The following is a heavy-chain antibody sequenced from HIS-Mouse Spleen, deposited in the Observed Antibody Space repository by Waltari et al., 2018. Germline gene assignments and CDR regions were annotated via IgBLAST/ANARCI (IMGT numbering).Heavy chain of an antibody. CDR1: GLTFSSYA. CDR2: ISGSGGST. J-gene: IGHJ4*02. CDR3: AKSRGGDCYDY. V-gene: IGHV3-23*01. Sequence: EVQLLGSGGGLVEPGGSLRFACAAAGLTFSSYAMRWVRQAPGKGLEWVSAISGSGGSTYYADSVKGRFTISRDNSKNTLYLQMNSLRAEDTAVYYCAKSRGGDCYDYWGQGTLVTVSS. D-gene: IGHD2-21*01.